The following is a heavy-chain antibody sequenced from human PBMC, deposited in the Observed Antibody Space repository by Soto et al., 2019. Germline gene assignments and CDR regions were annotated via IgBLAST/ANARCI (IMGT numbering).Heavy chain of an antibody. CDR2: LNHSGST. CDR3: ARGPLSMVRGVITLNYYFDY. J-gene: IGHJ4*02. V-gene: IGHV4-34*01. Sequence: PSETLSLTCAVYGGSFSGYYWTWIRQPPGQGLEWIGELNHSGSTNYNPSLQSRVTISVDTSKNQFSLNLSSVTAADTAVFYCARGPLSMVRGVITLNYYFDYWGQGTLVTVSS. CDR1: GGSFSGYY. D-gene: IGHD3-10*01.